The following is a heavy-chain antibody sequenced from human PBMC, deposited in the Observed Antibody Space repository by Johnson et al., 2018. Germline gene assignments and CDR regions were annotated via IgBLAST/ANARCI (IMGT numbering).Heavy chain of an antibody. CDR1: GFTFSSYW. CDR2: INSDGSST. Sequence: VQLQESGGGLVQPGGSLRLSCAASGFTFSSYWMHWVRQAPGKGLVWVSRINSDGSSTSYADSVKGRFTISRDNAKNTLYLQMNSLRAEDTAVYYCARDRGSSITMIVVEDAFDIWGQGTMVTVSS. J-gene: IGHJ3*02. CDR3: ARDRGSSITMIVVEDAFDI. V-gene: IGHV3-74*01. D-gene: IGHD3-22*01.